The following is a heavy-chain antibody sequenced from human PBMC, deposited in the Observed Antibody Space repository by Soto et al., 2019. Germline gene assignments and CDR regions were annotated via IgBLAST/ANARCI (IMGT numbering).Heavy chain of an antibody. CDR3: ARGSSGDKADY. J-gene: IGHJ4*02. Sequence: QVQLQESGPGLVKPSETLSLTCTVSGGSISNVNYCWSWIRQSPEKGLEWIGDIYNGGSTYTNPSLNSRITISIDTSTNHFALKLISVSAADPAVYYCARGSSGDKADYWGQGALGTLCS. D-gene: IGHD2-21*02. CDR2: IYNGGST. CDR1: GGSISNVNYC. V-gene: IGHV4-30-4*01.